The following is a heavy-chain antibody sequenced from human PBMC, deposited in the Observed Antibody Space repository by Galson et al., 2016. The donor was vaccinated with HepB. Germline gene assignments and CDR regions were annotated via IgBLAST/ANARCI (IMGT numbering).Heavy chain of an antibody. D-gene: IGHD3-10*01. J-gene: IGHJ6*02. Sequence: SVKVSCKVSGNSLAELFIHWVRLAPGKGLEWMGGFDPEDGETTYAQKFQGRVSMTEDTSTDTGYMELSSLRYDDTAVYYCATVGSYTTSSPYYYYYFGMDRWGQGTTVTVSS. CDR1: GNSLAELF. CDR2: FDPEDGET. CDR3: ATVGSYTTSSPYYYYYFGMDR. V-gene: IGHV1-24*01.